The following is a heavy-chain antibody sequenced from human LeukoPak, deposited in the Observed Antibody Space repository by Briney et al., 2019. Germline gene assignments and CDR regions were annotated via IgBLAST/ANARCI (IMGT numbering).Heavy chain of an antibody. CDR3: ALEGAYGGDSFDY. D-gene: IGHD4-23*01. V-gene: IGHV3-21*06. CDR1: GFMFESYN. Sequence: GGSLRLSCAASGFMFESYNINWVRQARGKGLEWVSFINPSGSSTYYTDSVKGRFNISRDNAKSALFLQMNSLRGEDTAVYYCALEGAYGGDSFDYWGQGTLVTVSS. CDR2: INPSGSST. J-gene: IGHJ4*01.